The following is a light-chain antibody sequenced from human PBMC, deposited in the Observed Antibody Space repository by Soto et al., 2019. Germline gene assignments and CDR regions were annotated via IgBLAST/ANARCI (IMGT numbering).Light chain of an antibody. CDR3: QQLNSYTIT. CDR2: AAS. V-gene: IGKV1-9*01. J-gene: IGKJ5*01. CDR1: QGISSY. Sequence: IQLTQSPSSLSASVGDRVTITCRASQGISSYFAWYQQKPGKAPKLLIYAASTLQSGVPSRFSGSGSGTDCTLTISSLQPEDVATYYCQQLNSYTITLGQGTRLEIK.